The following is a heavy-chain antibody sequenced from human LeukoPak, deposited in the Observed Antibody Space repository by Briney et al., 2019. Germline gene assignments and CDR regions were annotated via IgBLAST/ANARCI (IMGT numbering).Heavy chain of an antibody. CDR1: GFTLRSNW. V-gene: IGHV3-7*01. Sequence: PGGSLRPSCAASGFTLRSNWMSWVRQAPGKGLEWVANIKQDGSQKNYVDSVKGRFTISRDNAKNSLYLQMNSLRAEDTAVYYCARETPDSSGWDWGQGTLVTVSS. CDR3: ARETPDSSGWD. J-gene: IGHJ4*02. D-gene: IGHD6-19*01. CDR2: IKQDGSQK.